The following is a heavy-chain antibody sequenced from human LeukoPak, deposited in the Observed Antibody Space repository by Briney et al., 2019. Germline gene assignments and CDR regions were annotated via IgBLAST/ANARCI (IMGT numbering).Heavy chain of an antibody. CDR3: ANGWQITGSTYNYFDY. D-gene: IGHD1-7*01. J-gene: IGHJ4*02. V-gene: IGHV3-23*01. CDR1: GFTFSSYG. CDR2: ISGSGGST. Sequence: GGSLRLSCAASGFTFSSYGMSWVRQAPGKGLEWVSAISGSGGSTYYADSVKGRFTISRDNSKNTLYLQMNSLRAEDTAVYYCANGWQITGSTYNYFDYWGQGTLVTVSS.